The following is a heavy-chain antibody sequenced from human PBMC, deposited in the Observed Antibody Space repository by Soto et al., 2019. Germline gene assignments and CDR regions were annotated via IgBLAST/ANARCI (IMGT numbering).Heavy chain of an antibody. CDR3: AKHSCSSTSCPTDY. V-gene: IGHV3-9*01. D-gene: IGHD2-2*01. CDR2: ISWNSGSI. CDR1: GFTFDDYA. Sequence: GGSLRLSCAASGFTFDDYAMHWVRQAPGKGLEWVSGISWNSGSIGYADSVKGRFTISRDNAKNSLYLQMNSLRAEDTALYYWAKHSCSSTSCPTDYWGQGTLVTVS. J-gene: IGHJ4*02.